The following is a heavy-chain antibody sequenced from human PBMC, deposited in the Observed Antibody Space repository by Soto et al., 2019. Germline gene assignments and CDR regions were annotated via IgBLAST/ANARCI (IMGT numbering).Heavy chain of an antibody. Sequence: EVQLVESGGGLVQPGRSLRLSCAASGFSFDEYAMHWVRQAPGKGLEWVSGISWNSGTMGYGDSVKGRFTISRDNAKNSLYLQMNSLRAEDTALYYCAKGLCSSTGCLTYSYMDVWGKGTTVTVSS. CDR1: GFSFDEYA. V-gene: IGHV3-9*01. J-gene: IGHJ6*03. CDR3: AKGLCSSTGCLTYSYMDV. CDR2: ISWNSGTM. D-gene: IGHD2-2*01.